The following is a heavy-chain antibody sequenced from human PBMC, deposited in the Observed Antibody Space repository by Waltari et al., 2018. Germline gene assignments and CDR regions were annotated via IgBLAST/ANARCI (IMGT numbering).Heavy chain of an antibody. Sequence: QVQLQQWGAGLLKPSETLSLTCAVYGGSFSGYYWSWIRQPPGKGLEWIGEINHSGSTNYNPSLKSRVTISVDTSKNQFSRKLSSVTAADTAVYYCARGGVVVVTACWYFDLWGRGTLVTVSS. J-gene: IGHJ2*01. CDR2: INHSGST. D-gene: IGHD2-21*02. V-gene: IGHV4-34*01. CDR1: GGSFSGYY. CDR3: ARGGVVVVTACWYFDL.